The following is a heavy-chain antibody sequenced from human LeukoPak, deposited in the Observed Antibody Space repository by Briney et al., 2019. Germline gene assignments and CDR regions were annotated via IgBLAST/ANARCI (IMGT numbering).Heavy chain of an antibody. Sequence: GASLQISCKGSGYSFTSYWIGWVRPMPGKGLEWMGIIYPGDSDTRYSPSFQGQVTISADKSISTAYLQWSSLKASDTAMYYCARQWAVAEFDYWGQGTLVTVSS. J-gene: IGHJ4*02. CDR1: GYSFTSYW. CDR2: IYPGDSDT. CDR3: ARQWAVAEFDY. V-gene: IGHV5-51*01. D-gene: IGHD6-19*01.